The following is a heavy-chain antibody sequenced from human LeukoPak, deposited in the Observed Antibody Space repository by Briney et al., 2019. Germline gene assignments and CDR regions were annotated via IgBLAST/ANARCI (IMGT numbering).Heavy chain of an antibody. CDR3: ARTYTAAAGRGWGLAFDI. D-gene: IGHD6-13*01. CDR2: INPNSGGT. Sequence: ASVKVSCKASGYTFTCYYMHWVRQAPGQGLEWMGWINPNSGGTNYAQKFQGRVTMTRDTSISTAYMELSRLRSDDTAVYYCARTYTAAAGRGWGLAFDIWGQGTMVTVSS. J-gene: IGHJ3*02. CDR1: GYTFTCYY. V-gene: IGHV1-2*02.